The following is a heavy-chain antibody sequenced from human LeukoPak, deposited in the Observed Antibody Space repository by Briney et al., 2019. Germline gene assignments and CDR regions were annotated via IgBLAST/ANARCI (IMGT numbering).Heavy chain of an antibody. J-gene: IGHJ4*02. CDR2: ISSSSSYI. CDR3: ARMVQGVTDY. V-gene: IGHV3-21*01. CDR1: GFTFSSYS. D-gene: IGHD4-11*01. Sequence: PGGSLRLSCAASGFTFSSYSMNWVRQAPGKGLEWVSSISSSSSYIYYADSVKGRFTIPRDNAKNSLYLQMNSLRAEDTAVHYCARMVQGVTDYWGQGTLVTVSS.